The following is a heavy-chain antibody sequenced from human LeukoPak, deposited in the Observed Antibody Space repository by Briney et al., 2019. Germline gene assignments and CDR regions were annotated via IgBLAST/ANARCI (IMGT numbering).Heavy chain of an antibody. CDR3: ATYSSLNRREFQY. CDR2: ISSGGST. V-gene: IGHV3-23*01. CDR1: RFTFSNFA. D-gene: IGHD3-22*01. Sequence: GGSLRLSWAVSRFTFSNFAMSWVRQTPGKGREWVSGISSGGSTFYADSVKGRFTISRDNAKNSLYLQMNSLRAEDTAVYYCATYSSLNRREFQYWGQGTLLTVSS. J-gene: IGHJ1*01.